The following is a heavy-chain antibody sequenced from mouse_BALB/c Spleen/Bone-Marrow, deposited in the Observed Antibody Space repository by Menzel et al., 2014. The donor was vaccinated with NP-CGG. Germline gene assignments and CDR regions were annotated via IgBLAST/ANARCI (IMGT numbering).Heavy chain of an antibody. CDR3: ARDDYDAFAY. D-gene: IGHD2-4*01. V-gene: IGHV1-7*01. J-gene: IGHJ3*01. CDR1: GYTFTSYW. Sequence: VQLQQSGAELAKPGASVKMSCKASGYTFTSYWMHWIKQRPGQGLEWIGYINPSTGYTEYNQTFKGKATLTAVKSSTTANIQLGSLTNEESTVYYCARDDYDAFAYWGQGTLVTVSA. CDR2: INPSTGYT.